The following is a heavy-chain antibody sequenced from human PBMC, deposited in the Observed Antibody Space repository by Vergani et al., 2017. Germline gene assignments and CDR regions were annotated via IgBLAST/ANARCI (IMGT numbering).Heavy chain of an antibody. V-gene: IGHV4-59*08. D-gene: IGHD4-17*01. Sequence: QVQLQESGPGLVKPLETLSLTCTVPGGSTSSSYWSWIRHRPGKGLEWVWYIYYSGSTNNNPALKSRVTISVDTSKNQFSLKLRSVTAADTAVYYCAGWDYGDSGDSFDIWGQGTMVTVSS. CDR1: GGSTSSSY. J-gene: IGHJ3*02. CDR3: AGWDYGDSGDSFDI. CDR2: IYYSGST.